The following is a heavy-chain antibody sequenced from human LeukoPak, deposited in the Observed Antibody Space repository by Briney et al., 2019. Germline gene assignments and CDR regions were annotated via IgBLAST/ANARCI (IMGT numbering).Heavy chain of an antibody. J-gene: IGHJ3*02. V-gene: IGHV3-66*01. CDR2: IYSGGST. CDR3: ARVSGSVYGAFDI. CDR1: GFTISSNY. D-gene: IGHD5/OR15-5a*01. Sequence: GGSLRLSCAASGFTISSNYMSWVRQAPGKGLEWVSVIYSGGSTYYADSVKGRFTISRDNSKNTLYLQMNSLRAEDTAVYYCARVSGSVYGAFDIWGQGTMVTVSS.